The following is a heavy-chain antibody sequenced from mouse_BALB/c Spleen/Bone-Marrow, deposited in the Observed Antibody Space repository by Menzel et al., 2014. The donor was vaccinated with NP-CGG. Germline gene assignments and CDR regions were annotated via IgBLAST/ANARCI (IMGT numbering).Heavy chain of an antibody. D-gene: IGHD1-1*01. Sequence: VKLVESGPGLVAPSQSLSITCTVSGFSLTSYGVHWVRQPPGKGLEWLGVIWAGGSTNYNSALMSRLSISKGNSKSQVFLKMNSLQTDDTAMYYCARDYYGSSYFDYWGQGTTLTVSS. V-gene: IGHV2-9*02. CDR2: IWAGGST. CDR1: GFSLTSYG. J-gene: IGHJ2*01. CDR3: ARDYYGSSYFDY.